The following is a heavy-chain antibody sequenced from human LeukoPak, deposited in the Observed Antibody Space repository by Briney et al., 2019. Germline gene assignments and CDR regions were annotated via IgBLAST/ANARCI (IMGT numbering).Heavy chain of an antibody. CDR1: GFTFDDYG. Sequence: GGSLRLSCAASGFTFDDYGMSWVRQAPGKGLEWVSGINWNGGSTGYADSVKGRFTISRDNAKNSLYLQMNSLRDEDTAVYYCARENIVVVTAIRDAFDIWGQGTMVTVSS. D-gene: IGHD2-21*02. J-gene: IGHJ3*02. CDR2: INWNGGST. V-gene: IGHV3-20*04. CDR3: ARENIVVVTAIRDAFDI.